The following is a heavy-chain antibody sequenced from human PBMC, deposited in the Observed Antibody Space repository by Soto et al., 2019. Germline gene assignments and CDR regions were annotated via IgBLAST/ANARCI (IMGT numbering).Heavy chain of an antibody. J-gene: IGHJ4*02. CDR3: ARDRAYGEIDY. CDR1: GGSISSGGYS. V-gene: IGHV4-30-2*01. D-gene: IGHD4-17*01. CDR2: IYHSGST. Sequence: SETLSLTCAVSGGSISSGGYSWSWIRQPPGKGLEWIGYIYHSGSTYYNPSLKSRVTTSVDRSKNQFSLKLSSVTAADTAVYYCARDRAYGEIDYWGQGTLVTVSS.